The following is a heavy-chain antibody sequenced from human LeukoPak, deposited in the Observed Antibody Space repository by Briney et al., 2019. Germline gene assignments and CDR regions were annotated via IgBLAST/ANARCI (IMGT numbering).Heavy chain of an antibody. CDR1: GGSISSSSYY. J-gene: IGHJ4*02. D-gene: IGHD1-1*01. CDR2: IYYSGST. Sequence: PSETLFLTCTVSGGSISSSSYYWGWIRQPPGKGLEWIGSIYYSGSTYYNPSLKSRVTISVDTSKNQFSLKLSSVTAADTAVYYCARHPLTTLDYWGQGTLVTVSS. CDR3: ARHPLTTLDY. V-gene: IGHV4-39*01.